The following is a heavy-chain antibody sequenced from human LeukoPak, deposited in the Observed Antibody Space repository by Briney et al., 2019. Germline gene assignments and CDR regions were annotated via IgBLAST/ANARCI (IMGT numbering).Heavy chain of an antibody. CDR2: INHSGST. CDR1: GGSFSGYY. V-gene: IGHV4-34*01. D-gene: IGHD3-22*01. Sequence: SETLSLTCAVYGGSFSGYYWSWIRQPPGKGLEWIGEINHSGSTNYNPSLKSRVTISVDTSKNQFSLKLSSVTAADTAVYYCARGRAGCYPHYYYYMDVWGKGTTVTVSS. CDR3: ARGRAGCYPHYYYYMDV. J-gene: IGHJ6*03.